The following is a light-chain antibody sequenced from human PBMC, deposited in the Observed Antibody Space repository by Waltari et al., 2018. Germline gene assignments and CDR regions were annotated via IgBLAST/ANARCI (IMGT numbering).Light chain of an antibody. CDR1: QSISTY. CDR3: QQRYRWVT. V-gene: IGKV3-11*01. J-gene: IGKJ5*01. Sequence: EIWLTQAPAALSLSPGERATLSCRASQSISTYLAWYHQKPGQPPRLLIYDASRRATGISARFSGSGSGTDFTLTISSLEPEDFAVYYCQQRYRWVTFGQGTRLEIK. CDR2: DAS.